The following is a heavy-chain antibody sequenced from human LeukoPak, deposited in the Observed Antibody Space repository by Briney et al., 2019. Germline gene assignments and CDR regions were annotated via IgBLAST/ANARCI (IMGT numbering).Heavy chain of an antibody. V-gene: IGHV1-18*01. Sequence: ASVKVSCKASGYTFTNYGISWVRQAPGQGLEWMGWINAYHGDTNYAQKLQGRVTLTTDTSTSTAYMELKSLRSDDTAVYYCARDGGDLDYWGQGTLVTVSS. CDR3: ARDGGDLDY. J-gene: IGHJ4*02. CDR2: INAYHGDT. D-gene: IGHD2-21*02. CDR1: GYTFTNYG.